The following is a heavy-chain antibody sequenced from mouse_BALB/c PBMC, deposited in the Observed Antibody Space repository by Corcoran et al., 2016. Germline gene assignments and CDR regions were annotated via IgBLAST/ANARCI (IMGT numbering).Heavy chain of an antibody. V-gene: IGHV8-8*01. D-gene: IGHD2-4*01. J-gene: IGHJ3*01. CDR1: GFSLSTSGMG. CDR2: IWWDDDK. CDR3: ARRGHYDHGSAY. Sequence: QVTLKESGPGILKPSQTLSLTCSFSGFSLSTSGMGVTWIRQPSGKGLEWLAHIWWDDDKYYNPSLKSQVTISKDTSRNKVLLKITNVDTAATATYSCARRGHYDHGSAYWGQGTLVTVSA.